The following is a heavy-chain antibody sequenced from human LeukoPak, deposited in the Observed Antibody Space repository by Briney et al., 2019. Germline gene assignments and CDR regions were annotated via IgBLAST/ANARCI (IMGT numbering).Heavy chain of an antibody. CDR2: TKSKNVGETT. V-gene: IGHV3-15*01. D-gene: IGHD4-23*01. CDR3: TTGPGNSGY. Sequence: GGSLRLSCVVSGLTFENAWMSWVRQAPGKGLEWVGRTKSKNVGETTEYAAPVQGRFTISRDDSKNTVYLQMSSLKTEDTAVYYCTTGPGNSGYWGQGTLVTVSS. J-gene: IGHJ4*02. CDR1: GLTFENAW.